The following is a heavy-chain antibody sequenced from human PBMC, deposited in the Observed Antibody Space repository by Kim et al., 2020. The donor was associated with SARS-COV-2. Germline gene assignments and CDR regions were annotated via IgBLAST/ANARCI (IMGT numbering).Heavy chain of an antibody. CDR2: INAGNGNT. V-gene: IGHV1-3*01. D-gene: IGHD3-10*02. CDR1: GYTFTSFA. CDR3: ARGAAGVRYHTY. J-gene: IGHJ4*02. Sequence: ASVKVSCKASGYTFTSFAIHWVRQAPGQSPEWMGWINAGNGNTEYSQRFQGRVTITRETSASTAYMELSSLTSEDTAVYYCARGAAGVRYHTYWGQGNLV.